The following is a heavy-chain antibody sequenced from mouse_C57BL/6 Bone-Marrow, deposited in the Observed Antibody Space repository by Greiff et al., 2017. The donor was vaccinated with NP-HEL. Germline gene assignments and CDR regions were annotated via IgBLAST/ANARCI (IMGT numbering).Heavy chain of an antibody. CDR2: IYPGSGST. D-gene: IGHD1-1*01. V-gene: IGHV1-55*01. CDR1: GYTFTSYW. CDR3: ARWDYYGSSPFDY. J-gene: IGHJ2*01. Sequence: VKLMESGAELVKPGASVKMSCKASGYTFTSYWITWVKQRPGQGLEWIGDIYPGSGSTNYNEKFKSKATLTVDTSSSTAYMQLSSLTSEDSAVYYCARWDYYGSSPFDYWGQGTTLTVSS.